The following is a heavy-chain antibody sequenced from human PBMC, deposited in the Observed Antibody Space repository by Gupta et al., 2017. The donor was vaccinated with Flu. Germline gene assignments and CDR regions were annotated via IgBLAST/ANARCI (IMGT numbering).Heavy chain of an antibody. V-gene: IGHV3-48*03. CDR2: FSESGIAT. CDR3: TRSRRASGGIFYYGMDV. J-gene: IGHJ6*02. Sequence: EEQMVESGGGLAQVGGSLRLSCATSGFSFSGFEMNWVRQAPRKGLEWVEYFSESGIATYYADSVKGRFIVSRDNAKSSLSLQMNVLRVDDSAIYYCTRSRRASGGIFYYGMDVWGPGTTVTVSS. D-gene: IGHD3-16*01. CDR1: GFSFSGFE.